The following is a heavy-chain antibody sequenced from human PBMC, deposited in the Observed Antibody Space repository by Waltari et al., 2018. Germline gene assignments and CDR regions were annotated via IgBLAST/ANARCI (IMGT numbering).Heavy chain of an antibody. Sequence: QLQLQESGPGLVKPSETLSLTCTVSGGSISSSSYYWGWIRQPPGKGLEWIGSIYYSGRTSSNPSLKSRVTISVDTSKNQFSLKLSSVTAADTAVYYCARHGQWLVPAFDIWGQGTMVTVSS. CDR3: ARHGQWLVPAFDI. D-gene: IGHD6-19*01. CDR2: IYYSGRT. CDR1: GGSISSSSYY. V-gene: IGHV4-39*01. J-gene: IGHJ3*02.